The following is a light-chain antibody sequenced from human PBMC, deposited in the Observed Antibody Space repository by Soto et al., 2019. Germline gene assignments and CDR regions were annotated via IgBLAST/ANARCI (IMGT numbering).Light chain of an antibody. J-gene: IGLJ3*02. V-gene: IGLV2-18*02. CDR2: EVI. CDR3: SSYTTSGTLV. Sequence: HSALTQPPSVSGSPGQSVTISCAGTSSDVGSFNRVSWYQQPPGTAPRLMIYEVIYRPSGVPDRFAGSKSGNTASLTISGLQAEDEADYYCSSYTTSGTLVFGGGTKLTVL. CDR1: SSDVGSFNR.